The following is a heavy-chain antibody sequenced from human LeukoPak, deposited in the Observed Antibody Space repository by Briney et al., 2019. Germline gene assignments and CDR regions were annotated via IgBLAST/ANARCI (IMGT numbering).Heavy chain of an antibody. V-gene: IGHV3-23*01. CDR1: GFTFSSYA. CDR3: GSSEAYYDFWSGTVDY. Sequence: GGSLRLSCAASGFTFSSYAMSWVRQAPGKGLEWVSAISGSGGSTYYADSVKGRFTISRDNSKNTLYLQMNSLRAEDTAVYYCGSSEAYYDFWSGTVDYWGQGTLVTVSS. J-gene: IGHJ4*02. D-gene: IGHD3-3*01. CDR2: ISGSGGST.